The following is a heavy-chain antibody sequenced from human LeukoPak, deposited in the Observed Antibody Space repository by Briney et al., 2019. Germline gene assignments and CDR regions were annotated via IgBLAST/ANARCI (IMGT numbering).Heavy chain of an antibody. CDR1: GFTFSNYA. CDR2: ISGSGGNT. J-gene: IGHJ4*02. V-gene: IGHV3-23*01. CDR3: AKNRRQLDY. Sequence: GGSLRLSCAASGFTFSNYAMSWVRQAPGKGLEWVSTISGSGGNTYYADSVKGRFTISRDSSKNTLYLQMNSLRAEDTAVYYCAKNRRQLDYWGQGTLVTVSS. D-gene: IGHD6-13*01.